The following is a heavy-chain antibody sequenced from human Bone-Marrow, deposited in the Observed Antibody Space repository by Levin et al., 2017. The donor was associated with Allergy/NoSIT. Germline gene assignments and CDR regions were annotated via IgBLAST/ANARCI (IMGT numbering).Heavy chain of an antibody. J-gene: IGHJ4*02. CDR2: MDYEGSNE. Sequence: GESLKISCAASAFSIRTSALHWVRQAPGRGLEWVAAMDYEGSNEYYADSVKGRFTISRDISKNTLYLQMNSLRAEDTAVYFCTIENYDHSGWNYFDSWGQGTLVAVSS. V-gene: IGHV3-33*01. D-gene: IGHD3-22*01. CDR3: TIENYDHSGWNYFDS. CDR1: AFSIRTSA.